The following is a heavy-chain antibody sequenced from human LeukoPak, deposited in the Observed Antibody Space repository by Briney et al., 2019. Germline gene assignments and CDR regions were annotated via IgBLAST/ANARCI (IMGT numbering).Heavy chain of an antibody. CDR2: IYYSGST. Sequence: SQTLSLTCTVSGGSISSGGYYWSWIRQHPGKGLEWIGYIYYSGSTYYNLSLKSRVTISVDTSKNQFSLKLSSVTAADTAVYYCARASHGYSSSSHLGYWGKGTLVTVSS. CDR3: ARASHGYSSSSHLGY. J-gene: IGHJ4*02. V-gene: IGHV4-31*03. D-gene: IGHD6-6*01. CDR1: GGSISSGGYY.